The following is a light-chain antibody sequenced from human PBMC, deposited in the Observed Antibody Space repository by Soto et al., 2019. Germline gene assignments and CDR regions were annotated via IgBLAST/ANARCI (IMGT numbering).Light chain of an antibody. V-gene: IGLV1-36*01. CDR1: HSNIGAGTNP. Sequence: QSVLTQPPSVSQAPRQRVTISCSGSHSNIGAGTNPVNWYQQLPGKAPKLLIYYDHLLPSGVSDRFSGSKSGTSASLDIRGLQSEDEAHYYCSAWDDNLNGWVFGGGTKLTVL. J-gene: IGLJ2*01. CDR2: YDH. CDR3: SAWDDNLNGWV.